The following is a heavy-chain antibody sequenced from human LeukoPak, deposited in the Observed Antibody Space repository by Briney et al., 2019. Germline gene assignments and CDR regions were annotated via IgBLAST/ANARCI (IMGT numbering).Heavy chain of an antibody. Sequence: GWSLRLSCAASGCIFSSYGLHWVRQAPGKGLESVAVIWFDGSNKYYADSVKGRFAISRDNSKNTLYLQMNSLRAEDTAIYFCTKGAYAGVPDYWGTGTLVTVSS. V-gene: IGHV3-33*06. D-gene: IGHD3-10*01. J-gene: IGHJ4*02. CDR2: IWFDGSNK. CDR1: GCIFSSYG. CDR3: TKGAYAGVPDY.